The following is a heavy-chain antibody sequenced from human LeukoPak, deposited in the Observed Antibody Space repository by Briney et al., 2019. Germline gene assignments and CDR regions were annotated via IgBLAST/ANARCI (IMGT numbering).Heavy chain of an antibody. D-gene: IGHD5-18*01. V-gene: IGHV3-30*02. Sequence: GGSLRLSCAASGFTFSSSAMSWVRQAPGKGLEWVAFIRYDGTDKYYADSVKGRFTISRDNSENTVSLQLNSLRVEDTAVYYCGKGLAYTYPYSGNMDVWGKGTTVTISS. CDR2: IRYDGTDK. CDR1: GFTFSSSA. J-gene: IGHJ6*03. CDR3: GKGLAYTYPYSGNMDV.